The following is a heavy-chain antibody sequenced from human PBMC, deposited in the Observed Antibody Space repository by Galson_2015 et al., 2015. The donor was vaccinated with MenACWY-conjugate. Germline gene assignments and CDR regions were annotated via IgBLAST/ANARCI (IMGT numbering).Heavy chain of an antibody. CDR1: GFTFSTYW. CDR2: INSDGRST. Sequence: SLRLSCAASGFTFSTYWMHWVRQAPGKGLVWVSRINSDGRSTSYADSVKGRFTISRDNAKNTLYLQMHSLRAEDTAVYYCARLGGNYRTTSHFDYWGQGTLVTVSS. J-gene: IGHJ4*02. CDR3: ARLGGNYRTTSHFDY. V-gene: IGHV3-74*01. D-gene: IGHD1-26*01.